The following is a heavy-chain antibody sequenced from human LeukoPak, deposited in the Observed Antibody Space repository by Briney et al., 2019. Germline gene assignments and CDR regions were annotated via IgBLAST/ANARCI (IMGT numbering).Heavy chain of an antibody. CDR2: IKQDGSEK. J-gene: IGHJ4*02. CDR1: GFTFSSYW. Sequence: GGSLRLSCAASGFTFSSYWMSWVRQAPGKGLEWVANIKQDGSEKYYVDSVKGRFTISRDNAKNSLYLQMNSLRAEDTAVYYCARGLSPKIAAANYFDYWGQGTLVTVSS. V-gene: IGHV3-7*01. CDR3: ARGLSPKIAAANYFDY. D-gene: IGHD6-13*01.